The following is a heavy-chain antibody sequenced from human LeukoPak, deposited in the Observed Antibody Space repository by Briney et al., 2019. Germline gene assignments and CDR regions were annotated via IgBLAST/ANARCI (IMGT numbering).Heavy chain of an antibody. J-gene: IGHJ4*02. CDR3: ARGVQLPYFDY. Sequence: SETLSLTCTVSGGSISSDYYYWSWIRQPAGKGLEWIGRIYTNGSTNYNPSLKSRVTISVDTSASQFSLKLSSVTAADTAVYYCARGVQLPYFDYWGQGTLVTVSS. D-gene: IGHD5-18*01. CDR1: GGSISSDYYY. CDR2: IYTNGST. V-gene: IGHV4-61*02.